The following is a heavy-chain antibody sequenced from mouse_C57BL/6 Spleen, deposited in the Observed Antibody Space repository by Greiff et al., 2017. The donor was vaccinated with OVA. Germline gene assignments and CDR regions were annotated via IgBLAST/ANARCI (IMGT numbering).Heavy chain of an antibody. Sequence: QVQLQQPGTELVKPGASVKLSCTASGYTFTSYWMHWVKQRPGQGLEWIGNINPSNGGTNYNEKFKSKATLPVDKSSSTAYMQLSSLTSEDSAVYYCARPTVVAFRYFDVWGTGTTVTVSS. D-gene: IGHD1-1*01. CDR1: GYTFTSYW. J-gene: IGHJ1*03. CDR3: ARPTVVAFRYFDV. V-gene: IGHV1-53*01. CDR2: INPSNGGT.